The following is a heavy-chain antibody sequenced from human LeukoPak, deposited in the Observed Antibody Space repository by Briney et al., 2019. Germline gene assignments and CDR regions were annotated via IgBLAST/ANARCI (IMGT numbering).Heavy chain of an antibody. J-gene: IGHJ5*02. CDR2: IPYDGSNK. D-gene: IGHD6-25*01. CDR3: ARDGGQRLLSATKLYNWFDP. CDR1: GFTFNNYA. V-gene: IGHV3-30*04. Sequence: HPGRSLRLSCAASGFTFNNYAMPWVRQAPGKGLEWVAVIPYDGSNKYYGDSVKGRFTISRDNSKNTLYLQMNSLRPEDTAVYYCARDGGQRLLSATKLYNWFDPWGQGTLVSVSS.